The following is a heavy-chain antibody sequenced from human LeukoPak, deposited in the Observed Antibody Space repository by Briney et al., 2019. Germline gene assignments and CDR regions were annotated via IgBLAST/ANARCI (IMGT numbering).Heavy chain of an antibody. Sequence: ASVKVSCKASGYTFTGYYMHWVRQARGQGLEWMGWINPNSGGTNYAQKFQGRVTMTRDTSISTAYMELSRLRSDDTAVYYCASHRDGYNYRQLDYWGQGTLVNVSS. J-gene: IGHJ4*02. D-gene: IGHD5-24*01. CDR3: ASHRDGYNYRQLDY. V-gene: IGHV1-2*02. CDR1: GYTFTGYY. CDR2: INPNSGGT.